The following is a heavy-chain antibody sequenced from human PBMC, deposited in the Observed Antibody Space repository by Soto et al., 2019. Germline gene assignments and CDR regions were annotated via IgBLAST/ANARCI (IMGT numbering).Heavy chain of an antibody. CDR3: ARDLQSTTRFDP. V-gene: IGHV4-4*07. Sequence: SETLSLTCTVSGASISSYFWSWIRQPAGKGLEWIGRIYTSGTTNYNPSLKSRVTMSLDTSKNQFSLKLTSVTAADTAVYFCARDLQSTTRFDPWGQGTLVTVSS. CDR2: IYTSGTT. D-gene: IGHD2-2*01. J-gene: IGHJ5*02. CDR1: GASISSYF.